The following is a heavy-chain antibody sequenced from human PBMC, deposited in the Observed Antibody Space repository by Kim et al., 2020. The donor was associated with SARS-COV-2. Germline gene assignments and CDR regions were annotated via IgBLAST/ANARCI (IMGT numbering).Heavy chain of an antibody. J-gene: IGHJ4*02. CDR1: GFTFSSYG. D-gene: IGHD3-22*01. CDR3: ASARTYYYDSSGYYQLDY. Sequence: GGSMRLSCAASGFTFSSYGMHWVRQAPGKGLEWEAVIWYDGSNKYYADSVKGRFTISRDNSKNTLYLQMNSLRAEDTAVYYCASARTYYYDSSGYYQLDYWGQGTLVTVSS. CDR2: IWYDGSNK. V-gene: IGHV3-33*01.